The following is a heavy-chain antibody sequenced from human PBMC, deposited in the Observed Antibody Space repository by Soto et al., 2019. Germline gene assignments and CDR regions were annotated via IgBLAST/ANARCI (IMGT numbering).Heavy chain of an antibody. D-gene: IGHD1-26*01. CDR3: AKGGAIVAAGTRVYLYNAMDV. V-gene: IGHV1-2*02. Sequence: QVQLVQSGTEVKRPGDSVKVSCKASGYTFTGYYVHWVRQAPGQGLEWMGWINPNTGDTYLAQRFQGRVTMNRDTSIGTAYMELRGLTSDDTAEYYCAKGGAIVAAGTRVYLYNAMDVLGQGTTVTVSS. J-gene: IGHJ6*02. CDR1: GYTFTGYY. CDR2: INPNTGDT.